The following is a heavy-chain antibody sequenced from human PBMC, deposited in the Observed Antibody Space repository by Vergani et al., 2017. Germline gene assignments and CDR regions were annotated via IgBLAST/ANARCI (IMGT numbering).Heavy chain of an antibody. CDR3: ARAHYDFWSGYYMVQYYFDY. CDR1: GGSISSGDYY. J-gene: IGHJ4*02. V-gene: IGHV4-30-4*01. Sequence: QVQLQESGPGLVKPSQTLSLTCTVSGGSISSGDYYCSWIRQPPGKGLEWIGYIYYSGSTYYNPSLKSRVTISVDTSKNQFSLKLSSVTAADTAVYYCARAHYDFWSGYYMVQYYFDYWGQGTLVTVSS. D-gene: IGHD3-3*01. CDR2: IYYSGST.